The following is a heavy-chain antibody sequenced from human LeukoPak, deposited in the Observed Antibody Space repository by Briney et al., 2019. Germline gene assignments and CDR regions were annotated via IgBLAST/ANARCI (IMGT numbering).Heavy chain of an antibody. Sequence: PSETLSLTCTVSGGSISTYYWTWIRQPPGKGLEWIGYIYYSGSTNYNPSLKSRVTISVDTSKNQFSLKLSSVTAADTAVYYCASARPMIAAAALDIWGQGTMVTVSS. CDR3: ASARPMIAAAALDI. J-gene: IGHJ3*02. CDR1: GGSISTYY. V-gene: IGHV4-59*01. D-gene: IGHD6-13*01. CDR2: IYYSGST.